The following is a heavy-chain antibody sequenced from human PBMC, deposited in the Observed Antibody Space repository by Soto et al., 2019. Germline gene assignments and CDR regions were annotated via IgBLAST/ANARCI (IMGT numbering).Heavy chain of an antibody. CDR1: GFTFSSYA. CDR2: ISGSGGST. Sequence: EVQLLESGGGLVQPGGSLRLSCAASGFTFSSYAMSWVRQAPGKGLEWVSAISGSGGSTYYADSVKGRFTISRDNSKNTLYLQMNSLRAEDTAVYYCAKLVVGPRWFGELSPRYFDYWGQGTLVTVSS. J-gene: IGHJ4*02. CDR3: AKLVVGPRWFGELSPRYFDY. V-gene: IGHV3-23*01. D-gene: IGHD3-10*01.